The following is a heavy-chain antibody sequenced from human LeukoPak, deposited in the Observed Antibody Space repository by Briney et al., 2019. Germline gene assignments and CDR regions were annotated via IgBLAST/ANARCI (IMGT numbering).Heavy chain of an antibody. D-gene: IGHD5-12*01. CDR2: ISGRGGST. Sequence: GGSLRLSCAASGFTFSSYAMSWVSQAPGKGLEWGSAISGRGGSTYYADSVKGRFTISRDNSKNTLYLQMNSLRAEDTAVYYCAKEAWLTGWNYYFDYWGQGTLVTVSS. V-gene: IGHV3-23*01. CDR1: GFTFSSYA. J-gene: IGHJ4*02. CDR3: AKEAWLTGWNYYFDY.